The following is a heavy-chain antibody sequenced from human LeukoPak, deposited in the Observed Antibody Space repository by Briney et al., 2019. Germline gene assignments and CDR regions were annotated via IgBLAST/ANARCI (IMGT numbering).Heavy chain of an antibody. CDR1: GGSISSGDYY. Sequence: PSETLSLTCTVSGGSISSGDYYWSWIRQPPGKGLEWIGYIYYSRSTYYNPSLKSRVTISVDTSKNQFSLKLSSVTAADTAVYYCARSGVNDYGGYLFDYWGQGTLVTVSS. CDR3: ARSGVNDYGGYLFDY. J-gene: IGHJ4*02. V-gene: IGHV4-30-4*01. D-gene: IGHD4-17*01. CDR2: IYYSRST.